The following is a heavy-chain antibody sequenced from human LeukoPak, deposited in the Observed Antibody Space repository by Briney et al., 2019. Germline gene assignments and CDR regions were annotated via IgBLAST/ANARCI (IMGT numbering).Heavy chain of an antibody. V-gene: IGHV3-7*01. CDR1: GFTFSSYW. D-gene: IGHD2/OR15-2a*01. J-gene: IGHJ6*02. CDR3: ASEGGFAEYYGDYYYYGMDV. Sequence: GGSLRLSCAASGFTFSSYWMSWVRQAPGKGLEWVANIKQDGSGKYYVDSVKGRFTISRDNAKNSLYLQMNSLRAEDTAVYYCASEGGFAEYYGDYYYYGMDVWGQGTTVTVSS. CDR2: IKQDGSGK.